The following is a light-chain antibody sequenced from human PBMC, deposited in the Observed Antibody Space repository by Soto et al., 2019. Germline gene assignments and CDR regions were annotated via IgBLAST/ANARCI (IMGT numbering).Light chain of an antibody. CDR2: EVS. V-gene: IGLV2-14*01. J-gene: IGLJ3*02. Sequence: QSALTQPASVSGSPGQSITISCTGTSSDIGSNNYVSWFQQRPGKAPTLIIYEVSNRPSGVSTHFSGSKSGNTASLTISGXLPEDXXXXYCSSYTTTTRLFGGGTKLTVL. CDR3: SSYTTTTRL. CDR1: SSDIGSNNY.